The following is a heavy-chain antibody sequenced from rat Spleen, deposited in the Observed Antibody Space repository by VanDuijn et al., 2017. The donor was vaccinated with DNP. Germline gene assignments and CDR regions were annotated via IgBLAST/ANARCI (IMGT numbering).Heavy chain of an antibody. CDR1: GFTFDNYW. Sequence: EVQLVESGGGLVQPGRSLKLSCAASGFTFDNYWMTWIRQVPGKGLEWVASITSSGGSTYYLDSVKGRFTIYRDNAKNTLNLQMDSLRSEDTATYYCVTRGKYGGYDYWGQGVMVTVSS. D-gene: IGHD1-11*01. CDR2: ITSSGGST. CDR3: VTRGKYGGYDY. V-gene: IGHV5-31*01. J-gene: IGHJ2*01.